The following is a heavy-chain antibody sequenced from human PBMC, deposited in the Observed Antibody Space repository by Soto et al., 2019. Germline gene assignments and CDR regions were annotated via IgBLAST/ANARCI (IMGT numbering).Heavy chain of an antibody. CDR2: IWYDGSNK. CDR3: ARDVGALSGSYPLFDY. Sequence: GGSLRLSCAASGFTFSSYGMHWVRQAPGKGLEWVAVIWYDGSNKYYADSVKGRFTISRDNSKNTLYLQMSSLRAEDTAVYYCARDVGALSGSYPLFDYWGQGTLVTVSS. D-gene: IGHD1-26*01. CDR1: GFTFSSYG. J-gene: IGHJ4*02. V-gene: IGHV3-33*01.